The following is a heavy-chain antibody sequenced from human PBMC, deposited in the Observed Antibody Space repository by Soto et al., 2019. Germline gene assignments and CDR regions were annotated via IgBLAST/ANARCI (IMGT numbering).Heavy chain of an antibody. Sequence: EVQLVESGGGLVQPGGSLRLSCAASGFSFSSYWMSWVRQAPGKGLEWVANIKQDGSEKYYVDSVKGRFTISRDNAKTSLYLQMYSLRAEDTAVDFCARAPMYYDFCRGYKYIQHWGQGTLVTVSS. CDR1: GFSFSSYW. J-gene: IGHJ1*01. V-gene: IGHV3-7*01. D-gene: IGHD3-3*01. CDR3: ARAPMYYDFCRGYKYIQH. CDR2: IKQDGSEK.